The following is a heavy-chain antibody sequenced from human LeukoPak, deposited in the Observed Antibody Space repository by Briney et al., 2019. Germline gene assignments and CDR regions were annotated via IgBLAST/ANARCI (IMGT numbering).Heavy chain of an antibody. CDR3: ARDHGSSGWYETVDY. CDR2: ISYEGNNK. J-gene: IGHJ4*02. D-gene: IGHD6-19*01. V-gene: IGHV3-30-3*01. CDR1: GFTFSTFA. Sequence: DPGGSLRLSCAASGFTFSTFAMRWVRQAPGKGLEWVAAISYEGNNKYYPDSVKGRFTISRENSKNSLYLQMTRLRVEEPAVYYCARDHGSSGWYETVDYWGQGTLVTVSS.